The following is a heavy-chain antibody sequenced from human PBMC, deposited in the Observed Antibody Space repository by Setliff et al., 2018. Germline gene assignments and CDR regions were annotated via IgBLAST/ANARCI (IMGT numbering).Heavy chain of an antibody. Sequence: ASVKVSCKVSGYTLTELSMHWVRQAPGKGLEWIGRLNPDNGATDYAHNFLGRVTMTSDTSISTAYMDLSGLISDDTGVYYCTRKGPTSSFDYWGQGTLVTVSS. CDR3: TRKGPTSSFDY. J-gene: IGHJ4*02. V-gene: IGHV1-2*05. CDR2: LNPDNGAT. D-gene: IGHD2-2*01. CDR1: GYTLTELS.